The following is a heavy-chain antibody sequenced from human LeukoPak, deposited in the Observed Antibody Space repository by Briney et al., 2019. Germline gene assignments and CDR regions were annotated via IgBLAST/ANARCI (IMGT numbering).Heavy chain of an antibody. J-gene: IGHJ5*02. CDR1: GFTFDDYA. Sequence: GGSLRLSCAASGFTFDDYAMHWVRQAPGKGLEWVSGISWNSGSIGYADSVKGRFTISRDNAKNSLYLQMNSLRAEDTALYYCAKVGIAAAKVLVDWFDPWGQGTLVTVSS. V-gene: IGHV3-9*01. CDR3: AKVGIAAAKVLVDWFDP. D-gene: IGHD6-13*01. CDR2: ISWNSGSI.